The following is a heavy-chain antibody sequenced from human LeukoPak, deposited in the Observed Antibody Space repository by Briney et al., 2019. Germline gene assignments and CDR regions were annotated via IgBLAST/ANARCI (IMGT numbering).Heavy chain of an antibody. CDR3: ARGFGGTYYTDGFDT. Sequence: SETLSLTCAVSGGSLTGYFWTWIRQPPGKGLEWIGHFYYSGSTYYNPSLESRVSISIDTSKTQFSLELNSVTGADTAVYYCARGFGGTYYTDGFDTWGQGTIVTVSS. V-gene: IGHV4-59*01. CDR1: GGSLTGYF. J-gene: IGHJ3*02. D-gene: IGHD1-26*01. CDR2: FYYSGST.